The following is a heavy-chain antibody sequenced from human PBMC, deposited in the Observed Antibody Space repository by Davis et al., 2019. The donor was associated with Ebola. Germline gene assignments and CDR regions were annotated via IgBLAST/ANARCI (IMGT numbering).Heavy chain of an antibody. CDR3: AKGRGSFWYGMDV. CDR2: ISGSTDTT. J-gene: IGHJ6*02. V-gene: IGHV3-23*01. D-gene: IGHD6-13*01. Sequence: GESLKISCAASGFTFSSYAMSWVRQAPGKGLEWVSTISGSTDTTNYADSVKGRFTISRDNSKNTLYLRMNSLRAEDTALYYCAKGRGSFWYGMDVWGQGTTVTVSS. CDR1: GFTFSSYA.